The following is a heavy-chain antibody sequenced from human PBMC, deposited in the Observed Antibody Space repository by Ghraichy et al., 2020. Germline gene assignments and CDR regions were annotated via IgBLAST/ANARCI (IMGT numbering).Heavy chain of an antibody. Sequence: GSLRLSCAVYGGSFSGYYWSWIRQPPGKGLEWIGEINHSGSTNYNPSLKSRVTISVDTSKNQFSLKLSSVTAADTAVYYCARLPGPFDYWGQGTLVTVSS. CDR2: INHSGST. V-gene: IGHV4-34*01. CDR1: GGSFSGYY. CDR3: ARLPGPFDY. J-gene: IGHJ4*02. D-gene: IGHD3-10*01.